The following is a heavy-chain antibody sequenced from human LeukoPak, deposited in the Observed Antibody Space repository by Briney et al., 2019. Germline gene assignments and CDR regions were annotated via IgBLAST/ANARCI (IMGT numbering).Heavy chain of an antibody. CDR1: GFTFSSYT. Sequence: GGPLRLSCAASGFTFSSYTMNWVRQAPGKGLEWVSYISSSSSPIYYADSVKGRFTISRDNAKNTLYLQMNSLRDDDTAVYYCARDLVRYFDYWGQGALVTVSS. V-gene: IGHV3-48*02. J-gene: IGHJ4*02. D-gene: IGHD4/OR15-4a*01. CDR2: ISSSSSPI. CDR3: ARDLVRYFDY.